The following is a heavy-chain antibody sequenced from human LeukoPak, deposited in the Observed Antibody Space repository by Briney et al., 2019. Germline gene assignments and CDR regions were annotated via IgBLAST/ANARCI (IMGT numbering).Heavy chain of an antibody. J-gene: IGHJ4*02. Sequence: SETLSLTCTVSGVSISSYYWSWIRQPPGKEPEWIAYIYYSGSTNYNPSLKTRVTISVDTSKNQFSLRLSSVTAADTAVYYCASFPGTSRFEYWGQGTLVTVSS. CDR3: ASFPGTSRFEY. D-gene: IGHD1-26*01. V-gene: IGHV4-59*01. CDR1: GVSISSYY. CDR2: IYYSGST.